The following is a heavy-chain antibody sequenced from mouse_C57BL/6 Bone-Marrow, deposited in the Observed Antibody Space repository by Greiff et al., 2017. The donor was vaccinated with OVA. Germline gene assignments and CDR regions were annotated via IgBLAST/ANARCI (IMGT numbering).Heavy chain of an antibody. Sequence: EVKLVESGTVLARPGASVKMSCKTSGYTFTSYWMHWVKQRPGQGLEWIGAIYPGNSDTSYNQKFKGKAKLTAVTSASTAYMELSSLTNEDSAVYYCYLITTVVAPYAMDYWGQGTSVTVSS. CDR2: IYPGNSDT. J-gene: IGHJ4*01. CDR1: GYTFTSYW. CDR3: YLITTVVAPYAMDY. D-gene: IGHD1-1*01. V-gene: IGHV1-5*01.